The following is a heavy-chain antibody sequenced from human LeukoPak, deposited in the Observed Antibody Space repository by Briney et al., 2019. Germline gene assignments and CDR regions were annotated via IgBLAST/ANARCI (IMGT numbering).Heavy chain of an antibody. J-gene: IGHJ4*02. V-gene: IGHV3-66*01. CDR3: ARSIPGSTWYYFDY. D-gene: IGHD6-13*01. Sequence: PGGSLRLSCAASGFTVSSNYMSWVRRAPGKGLEWVSVIYSGGSTYSADSVQGRFTISRDTSKNTLYLQMNSLRAEDTAVYYCARSIPGSTWYYFDYWGQGTLVTVPS. CDR2: IYSGGST. CDR1: GFTVSSNY.